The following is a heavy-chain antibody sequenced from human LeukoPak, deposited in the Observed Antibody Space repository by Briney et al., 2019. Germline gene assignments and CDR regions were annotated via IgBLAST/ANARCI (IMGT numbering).Heavy chain of an antibody. CDR3: ARDVGGNDAFDI. J-gene: IGHJ3*02. Sequence: PSETLSLTCTVSGGSITSNTNYWGWIRQPPGKGLEWIGNIYYSGTTYYNPSLKSRVTISVDTSKNQFSLKLSSVTAADTAVYYCARDVGGNDAFDIWGQGTMVTVSS. CDR1: GGSITSNTNY. CDR2: IYYSGTT. V-gene: IGHV4-39*07. D-gene: IGHD4-23*01.